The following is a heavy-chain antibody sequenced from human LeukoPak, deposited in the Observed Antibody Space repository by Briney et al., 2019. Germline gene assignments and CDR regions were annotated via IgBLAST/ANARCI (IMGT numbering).Heavy chain of an antibody. D-gene: IGHD2-15*01. J-gene: IGHJ5*02. CDR2: IYYSGST. CDR1: GGSISSSSYY. V-gene: IGHV4-39*01. Sequence: SETLSLTCTASGGSISSSSYYWGWIRQPPGKGLEWIGSIYYSGSTCYNPSLKSRVTISVDTSKNQFSLKLSSVTAADTAVYYCARHVAVVVAASWFDPWGQGTLVTVSS. CDR3: ARHVAVVVAASWFDP.